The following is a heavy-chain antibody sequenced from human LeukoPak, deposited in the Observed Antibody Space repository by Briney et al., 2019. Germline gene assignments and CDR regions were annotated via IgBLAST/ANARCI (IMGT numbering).Heavy chain of an antibody. J-gene: IGHJ6*02. CDR2: ISSSSSYI. Sequence: GSLSLSCAISGDSFSSNSTAWNRQAPGQGLEWVSSISSSSSYIYYADSVKGRFTISRDNAKKSLYLQMNRTGRAYTTVYSCARAITYYGEPTELLWGQGTTVTVSS. CDR3: ARAITYYGEPTELL. D-gene: IGHD4-17*01. V-gene: IGHV3-21*01. CDR1: GDSFSSNS.